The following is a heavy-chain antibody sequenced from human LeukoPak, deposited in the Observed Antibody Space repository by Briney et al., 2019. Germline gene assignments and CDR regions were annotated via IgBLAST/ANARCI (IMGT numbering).Heavy chain of an antibody. CDR2: IHYSGST. CDR1: GGSISSYY. D-gene: IGHD5-12*01. J-gene: IGHJ4*02. Sequence: SETLSLTCTVSGGSISSYYWSWIRQPPGKGLEWIGYIHYSGSTNYNPSLKSRVTISVDTSKNQFSLKLSSVTAADTAVYYCARRRGYSGHYFDYWGQGTLVTVSS. CDR3: ARRRGYSGHYFDY. V-gene: IGHV4-59*01.